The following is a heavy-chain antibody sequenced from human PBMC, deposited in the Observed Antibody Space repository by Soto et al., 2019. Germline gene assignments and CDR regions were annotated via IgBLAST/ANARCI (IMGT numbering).Heavy chain of an antibody. D-gene: IGHD3-10*01. J-gene: IGHJ4*02. Sequence: EVQLVESGGGLVQSGGSLRLACAASGFAVSSNYLSWVRQAPGKGLEWVSVIYSGGSTYYADSVKGRFTISRDNSKNTLYLQMNSLGVEDTAVYYGARDYWGGGGYWGQGTLVTVSS. CDR3: ARDYWGGGGY. CDR2: IYSGGST. V-gene: IGHV3-66*01. CDR1: GFAVSSNY.